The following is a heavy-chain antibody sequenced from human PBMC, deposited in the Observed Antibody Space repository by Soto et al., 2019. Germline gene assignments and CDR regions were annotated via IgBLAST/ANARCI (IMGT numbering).Heavy chain of an antibody. D-gene: IGHD2-21*02. CDR3: ARSMDYVFGGGDRFDY. CDR2: IYPGDSDI. Sequence: GESLKISCKGSGYSFTNYWIGWVRQMPGKGLEWMGIIYPGDSDIKYSPSFQGQVTISADKSISTAYLHWSSLKASDTAMYYCARSMDYVFGGGDRFDYWGQGTVVTVSS. J-gene: IGHJ4*02. V-gene: IGHV5-51*01. CDR1: GYSFTNYW.